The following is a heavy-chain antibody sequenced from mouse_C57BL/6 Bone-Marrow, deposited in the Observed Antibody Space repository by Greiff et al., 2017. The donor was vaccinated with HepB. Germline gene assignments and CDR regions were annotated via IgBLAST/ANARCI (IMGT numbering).Heavy chain of an antibody. V-gene: IGHV1-61*01. D-gene: IGHD2-3*01. CDR1: GYTFTSYW. J-gene: IGHJ2*01. CDR3: ARADDGYPFDY. CDR2: IYPSDSET. Sequence: QVQLQQPGAELVRPGSSVKLSCKASGYTFTSYWMDWVKQRPGQGLEWIGNIYPSDSETHYNQKFKDKATLTVDKSSSTAYMQLSSLTSEDSAVYCCARADDGYPFDYWGQGTTLTVSS.